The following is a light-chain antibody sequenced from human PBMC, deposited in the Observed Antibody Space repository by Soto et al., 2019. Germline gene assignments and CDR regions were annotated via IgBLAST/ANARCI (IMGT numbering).Light chain of an antibody. CDR3: SSHTSGSTRV. V-gene: IGLV2-14*01. CDR1: SGDVGGYDY. J-gene: IGLJ1*01. Sequence: QSALTQPPSVSGSPGQSIAISCTGTSGDVGGYDYVSWYQQHPDKAPKLMIYEVTKRPSWVSNRFSGSKSGNTASLTISGLQPEDEADYYCSSHTSGSTRVFGSGTKLTVL. CDR2: EVT.